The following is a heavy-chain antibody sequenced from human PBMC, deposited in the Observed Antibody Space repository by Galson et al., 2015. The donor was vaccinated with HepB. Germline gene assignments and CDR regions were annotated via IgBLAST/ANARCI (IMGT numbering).Heavy chain of an antibody. D-gene: IGHD3-10*01. CDR1: GYTFTSYY. CDR3: ARTVAYYYGSGSSDAFDI. CDR2: INPSGGST. J-gene: IGHJ3*02. V-gene: IGHV1-46*03. Sequence: SVKVSCKASGYTFTSYYMHWMRQAPGQGLEWMGIINPSGGSTSYAQKFQGRVTMTRDTSTSTVYMELSSLRSEDTAVYYCARTVAYYYGSGSSDAFDIWGQGTMVTVSS.